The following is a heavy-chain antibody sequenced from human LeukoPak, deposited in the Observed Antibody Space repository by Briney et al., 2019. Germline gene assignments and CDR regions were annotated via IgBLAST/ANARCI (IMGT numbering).Heavy chain of an antibody. CDR1: RFTFSIYPYS. CDR3: ARAWWELRAQTDTLPDS. J-gene: IGHJ4*02. D-gene: IGHD1-26*01. V-gene: IGHV3-48*01. Sequence: GGSLRLSCAASRFTFSIYPYSMNWVRQAPGKGLEWVSYISSSGSTIYYADSVKGRFTISRDNSKNTLYLQMNSLRAEDTAVYYCARAWWELRAQTDTLPDSWGQGTLVTVSS. CDR2: ISSSGSTI.